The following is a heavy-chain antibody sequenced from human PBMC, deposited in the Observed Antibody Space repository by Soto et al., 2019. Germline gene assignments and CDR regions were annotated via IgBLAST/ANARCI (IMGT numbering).Heavy chain of an antibody. J-gene: IGHJ6*02. CDR2: ISGSGGST. V-gene: IGHV3-23*01. Sequence: PGGSLRLSCAASGFTFSSYGMSWVRQAPGKGLEWVSAISGSGGSTYYADSVKGRFTISRDNSKNTLYLQMNSLRAEDTAVYHCAKSPAARPGGGMDVWGQGTTVTVSS. D-gene: IGHD6-6*01. CDR1: GFTFSSYG. CDR3: AKSPAARPGGGMDV.